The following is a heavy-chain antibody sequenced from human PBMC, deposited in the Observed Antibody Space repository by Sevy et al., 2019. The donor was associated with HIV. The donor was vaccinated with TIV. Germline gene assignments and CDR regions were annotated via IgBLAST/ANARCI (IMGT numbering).Heavy chain of an antibody. D-gene: IGHD4-17*01. CDR1: GGSMSSYY. CDR3: ARGRVATVTTFDY. J-gene: IGHJ4*02. V-gene: IGHV4-59*01. Sequence: SETLSLTCTVSGGSMSSYYWSWIRQPPGKGLEWIGYIHDSGGTNYNKSLKSRVTISSDTSKNQFSLRVTSVTAADTALYYCARGRVATVTTFDYWGQGTLVTVSS. CDR2: IHDSGGT.